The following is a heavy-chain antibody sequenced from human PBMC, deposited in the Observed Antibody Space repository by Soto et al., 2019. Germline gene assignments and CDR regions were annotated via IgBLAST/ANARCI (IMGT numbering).Heavy chain of an antibody. J-gene: IGHJ6*02. V-gene: IGHV3-30-3*01. CDR3: ARERTARHYYYYYGMEV. Sequence: GGSLRLSCAASGFTFSSYAMHWVRQAPGKGLEWVAVISYDGSNKYYADSVKGRFTISRDNSKNTLYLQMNSLRAEDTAVYYCARERTARHYYYYYGMEVWGQGTTVTVSS. CDR1: GFTFSSYA. CDR2: ISYDGSNK. D-gene: IGHD5-18*01.